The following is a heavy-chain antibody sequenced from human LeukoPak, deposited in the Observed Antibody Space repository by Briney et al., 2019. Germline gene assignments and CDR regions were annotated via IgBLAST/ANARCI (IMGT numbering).Heavy chain of an antibody. V-gene: IGHV3-23*01. D-gene: IGHD1-1*01. CDR3: ARDYPTSGIVTIFDY. J-gene: IGHJ4*02. CDR1: GFTFSSHA. CDR2: ITASGGST. Sequence: GGSLRPSCAASGFTFSSHAMTWVRQAPGKGLEWVSSITASGGSTYCADSVKGRLTISRDNSKNTLHLQMSSLRAEDTAVYYCARDYPTSGIVTIFDYWGQGTLVTVSS.